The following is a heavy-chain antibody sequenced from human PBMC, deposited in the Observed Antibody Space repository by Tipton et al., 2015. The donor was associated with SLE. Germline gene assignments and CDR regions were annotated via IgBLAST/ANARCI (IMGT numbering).Heavy chain of an antibody. D-gene: IGHD4-11*01. J-gene: IGHJ5*02. CDR3: ARGGSLYSNGWFDP. V-gene: IGHV4-34*01. Sequence: TLSLTCAVYGGSFSGYYWSWIRQPPGKGLEWIGEINYSGSTNYNPSLKSRVTISVDTSKNQFSLKLSSVTAADTAVYYCARGGSLYSNGWFDPWGQGTLVTVSS. CDR1: GGSFSGYY. CDR2: INYSGST.